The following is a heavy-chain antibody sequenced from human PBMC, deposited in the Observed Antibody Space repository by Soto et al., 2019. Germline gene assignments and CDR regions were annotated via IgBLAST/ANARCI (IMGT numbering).Heavy chain of an antibody. CDR2: INGAGSST. D-gene: IGHD3-3*01. V-gene: IGHV3-74*01. CDR1: GITFSSNW. CDR3: AKDLYVLRFLEWSN. Sequence: GGSLRLSCAASGITFSSNWMHWVRQAPGKGLVWVSRINGAGSSTNYADSVKGRFTISRDNSKNTLYLQMNSLRAEDTAVYYCAKDLYVLRFLEWSNWGQGTLVTVSS. J-gene: IGHJ4*02.